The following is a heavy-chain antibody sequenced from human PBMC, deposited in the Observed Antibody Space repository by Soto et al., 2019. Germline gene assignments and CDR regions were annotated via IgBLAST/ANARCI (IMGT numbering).Heavy chain of an antibody. CDR2: IIPIFGTA. V-gene: IGHV1-69*06. D-gene: IGHD3-3*01. Sequence: GASVKVSCKASGGTFSSYAISWVRQAPGQGLEWMGGIIPIFGTANYAQKFQGRVTITADKSTSTAYMELSSLRSEDTAVYYCARAPLITIFGVAETSYYYYYGMDVWGQGTTVTVSS. CDR3: ARAPLITIFGVAETSYYYYYGMDV. J-gene: IGHJ6*02. CDR1: GGTFSSYA.